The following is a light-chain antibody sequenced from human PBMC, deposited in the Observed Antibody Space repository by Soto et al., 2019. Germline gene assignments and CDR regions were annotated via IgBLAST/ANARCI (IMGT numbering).Light chain of an antibody. J-gene: IGLJ1*01. CDR3: SSYTSSSTLVV. V-gene: IGLV2-14*01. CDR2: EVS. Sequence: QSALTQPASVSGSPGQSITISCTGTSSDVGGYNYVSWYQQHPGKAPKLMIYEVSNRTSGVSKRFSGSKSGNTATLTISGLRAEDEAVYYCSSYTSSSTLVVFGTGTKLTVL. CDR1: SSDVGGYNY.